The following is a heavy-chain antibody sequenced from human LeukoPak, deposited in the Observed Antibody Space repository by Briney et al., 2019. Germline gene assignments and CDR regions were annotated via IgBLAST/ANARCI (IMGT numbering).Heavy chain of an antibody. CDR3: ARPRGQPVEFDF. Sequence: ASVKLSCKASGYTFTSYGISWVRQAPGQGLEWVGWISTDNGNINYAQKLQGRVTMTTDTSTSTAYMELRSLTSDGTAVYYCARPRGQPVEFDFWGQGTLVTVSS. CDR2: ISTDNGNI. D-gene: IGHD6-6*01. CDR1: GYTFTSYG. V-gene: IGHV1-18*01. J-gene: IGHJ4*02.